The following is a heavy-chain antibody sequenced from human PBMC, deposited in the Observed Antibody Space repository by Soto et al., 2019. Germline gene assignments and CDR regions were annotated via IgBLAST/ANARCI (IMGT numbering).Heavy chain of an antibody. D-gene: IGHD4-17*01. V-gene: IGHV3-30*03. Sequence: QVQLVESGGGVVQPGMSLRLSCAASGFSFRSYDMYWVRQSPGKGLDCVTIISHDGRDKYYADSVKGRFTISRDNSKNTVYLQMNSLRAEDTAVYFCAYRGLLMGNYWGQGTLVTVSS. CDR1: GFSFRSYD. J-gene: IGHJ4*02. CDR2: ISHDGRDK. CDR3: AYRGLLMGNY.